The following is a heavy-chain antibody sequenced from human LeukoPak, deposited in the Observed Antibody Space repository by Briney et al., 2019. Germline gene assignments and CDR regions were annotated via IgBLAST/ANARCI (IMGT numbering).Heavy chain of an antibody. Sequence: SETLSLTCTVSGYSISSGYYWGWIRQPPGKGLEWIGSIYHSGSTYYNPSLKSRVTISVDTSKNQFSLKLSSVTAADTAVYYCARDSTNIYYYGMDVWGQGTTVTVSS. J-gene: IGHJ6*02. CDR1: GYSISSGYY. D-gene: IGHD2-2*01. CDR2: IYHSGST. V-gene: IGHV4-38-2*02. CDR3: ARDSTNIYYYGMDV.